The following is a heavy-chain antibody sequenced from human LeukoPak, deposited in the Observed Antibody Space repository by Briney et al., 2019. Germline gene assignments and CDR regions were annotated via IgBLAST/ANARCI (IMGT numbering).Heavy chain of an antibody. J-gene: IGHJ4*02. CDR1: GFPFVAYA. V-gene: IGHV3-30*10. Sequence: SGKSLRLSCATFGFPFVAYALHWVRQAPGKGLEWVAVISSDTTNKYYMDSVKGRFTISRDNSKNTLYLQMDSLRLEDTAVYYCARLAAASPGYWGQGTLVTVSS. D-gene: IGHD3-16*01. CDR3: ARLAAASPGY. CDR2: ISSDTTNK.